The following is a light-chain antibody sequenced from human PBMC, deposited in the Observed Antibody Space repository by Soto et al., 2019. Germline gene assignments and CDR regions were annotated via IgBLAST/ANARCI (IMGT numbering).Light chain of an antibody. V-gene: IGKV3-20*01. CDR2: GAS. CDR3: QQYGSPWT. Sequence: IVLTQSPGTLSLSPGERATLSCRASQSVSSIYLAWYQQKPGQAPRLLIYGASSRATGIPDRFSGSGSGTDFTLTISRLEPEEYAVYYCQQYGSPWTFGQGTKVEIK. CDR1: QSVSSIY. J-gene: IGKJ1*01.